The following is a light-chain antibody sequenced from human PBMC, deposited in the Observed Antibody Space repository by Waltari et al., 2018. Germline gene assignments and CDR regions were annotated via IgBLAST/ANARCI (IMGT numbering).Light chain of an antibody. V-gene: IGKV2-28*01. CDR1: QSLLHTNGKNY. CDR3: MQVLQTPPDT. CDR2: LGS. J-gene: IGKJ2*01. Sequence: DIVMTQSPLSLPVTPGEPASISCRSSQSLLHTNGKNYLDWYLQKPGQSPQLLIYLGSNRASGVSDRCSGSGSGTDFTLKISRVEAEDVGVYYCMQVLQTPPDTFGQGTKLEIK.